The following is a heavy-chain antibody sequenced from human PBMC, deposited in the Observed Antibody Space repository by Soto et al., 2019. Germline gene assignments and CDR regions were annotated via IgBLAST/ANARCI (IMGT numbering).Heavy chain of an antibody. CDR2: ISGSGGST. CDR3: AKDALATSEEGDAFDI. CDR1: GFTFSSYA. D-gene: IGHD5-12*01. V-gene: IGHV3-23*01. J-gene: IGHJ3*02. Sequence: EVQLLESGGGLVQPGGSLRLSCAASGFTFSSYAMSWVRQAPGKGLEWVSAISGSGGSTYYADSVKGRFTISRDNSKNRLYLQMNSLRAEDTAVYYCAKDALATSEEGDAFDIWGQGTMVTVSS.